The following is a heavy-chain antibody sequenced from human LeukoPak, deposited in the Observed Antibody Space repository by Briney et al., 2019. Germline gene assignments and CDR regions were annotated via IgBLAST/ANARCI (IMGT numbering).Heavy chain of an antibody. J-gene: IGHJ6*01. CDR3: TIDVSGDTSQGPLFVL. Sequence: GGSLRLSCAVSVFTFRIYEMIGLRQAPGKGLEWVSYISSSGRSIYYADSVKGRFTMSRDNAKNSLYLQMTSLRAEDTAVYWCTIDVSGDTSQGPLFVLRGEGPTFTVS. CDR2: ISSSGRSI. D-gene: IGHD1-26*01. CDR1: VFTFRIYE. V-gene: IGHV3-48*03.